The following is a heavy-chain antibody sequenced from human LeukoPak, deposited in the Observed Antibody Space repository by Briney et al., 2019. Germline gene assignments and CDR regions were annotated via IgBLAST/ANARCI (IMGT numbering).Heavy chain of an antibody. CDR3: ARGFPGQQLDP. J-gene: IGHJ5*02. CDR1: GDSISSGDYY. CDR2: IYYSGST. Sequence: SQTLSLTCTVSGDSISSGDYYWSWIRQPPGKGLEWIGSIYYSGSTYYNPSLKSRVTISVDTSKNQFSLKLSSVTAADTAVYYCARGFPGQQLDPWGQGTLVTVSS. D-gene: IGHD6-13*01. V-gene: IGHV4-39*07.